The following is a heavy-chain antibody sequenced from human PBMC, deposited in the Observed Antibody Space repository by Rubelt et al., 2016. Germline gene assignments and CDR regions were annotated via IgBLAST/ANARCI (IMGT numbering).Heavy chain of an antibody. CDR1: GGSLRGYY. Sequence: QVQLQESGPRLVKPSETLSLTCTVSGGSLRGYYWNWIRQPPGKGLEWIGFVYYSGSTTYNPSLKGRVTISVDKSKNQFSRKLSSVTAADTAVYYCARGAGSGSYYNTYWGQGTLVTVSS. V-gene: IGHV4-59*12. CDR2: VYYSGST. D-gene: IGHD3-10*01. CDR3: ARGAGSGSYYNTY. J-gene: IGHJ4*02.